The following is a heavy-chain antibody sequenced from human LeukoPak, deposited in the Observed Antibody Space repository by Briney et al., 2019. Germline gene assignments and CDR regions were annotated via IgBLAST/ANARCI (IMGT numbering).Heavy chain of an antibody. J-gene: IGHJ4*02. CDR1: GFILSNCA. D-gene: IGHD5-12*01. Sequence: GGSLRLSCAASGFILSNCAMTWARQAPGKGLEWVSGIDTKGTRTYYADSVKSRFTISRDNSKNTLFLQMNSLRAEDTAVYYCVKEVVATIPPLWGQGTLVTVSS. V-gene: IGHV3-23*01. CDR2: IDTKGTRT. CDR3: VKEVVATIPPL.